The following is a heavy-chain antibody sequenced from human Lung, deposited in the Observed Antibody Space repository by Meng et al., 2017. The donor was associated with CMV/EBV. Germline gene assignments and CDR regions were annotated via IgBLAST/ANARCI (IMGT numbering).Heavy chain of an antibody. CDR1: GGTFSSYA. CDR2: IIPIFGTA. V-gene: IGHV1-69*05. D-gene: IGHD2-21*01. Sequence: SXXVSXKASGGTFSSYAISWVRQAPGQGLEWMGGIIPIFGTANYAQKFQGRVTITTDESTSTAYMELSSLRSEDTAVYYCARASQAYCGGDCSEFDYWGQGTRVTVSS. J-gene: IGHJ4*02. CDR3: ARASQAYCGGDCSEFDY.